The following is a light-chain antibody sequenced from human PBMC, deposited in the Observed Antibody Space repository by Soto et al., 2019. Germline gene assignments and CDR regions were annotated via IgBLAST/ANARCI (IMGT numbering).Light chain of an antibody. CDR2: DAS. CDR3: QQYGSSPLT. J-gene: IGKJ4*01. CDR1: QSISGRY. V-gene: IGKV3-20*01. Sequence: PGERASLSCRASQSISGRYLAWYQQKPGQAPRLLIYDASSRATGIPDRFSGSGSGTDFILTISRLEPEDFTVYYCQQYGSSPLTFGGGTKVEIK.